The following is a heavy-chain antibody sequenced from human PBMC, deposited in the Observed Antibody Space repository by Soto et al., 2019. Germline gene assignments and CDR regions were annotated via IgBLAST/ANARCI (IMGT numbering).Heavy chain of an antibody. D-gene: IGHD1-26*01. Sequence: EVQLVESGGGLIQPGGSLRLSCAVSGFTVSNNYMSWVRQAPGEGLQWVSITNTGGTTYYADSVKGRFTVSRDNSKNTLYLQMNSLRAEDTAVYYCAKGDGFILAVWGQGTTVSVSS. CDR3: AKGDGFILAV. J-gene: IGHJ6*02. CDR1: GFTVSNNY. CDR2: TNTGGTT. V-gene: IGHV3-53*01.